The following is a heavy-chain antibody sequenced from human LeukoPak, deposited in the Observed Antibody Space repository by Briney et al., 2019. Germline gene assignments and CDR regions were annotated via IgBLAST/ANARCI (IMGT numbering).Heavy chain of an antibody. D-gene: IGHD3-16*01. CDR2: IYPGDSDT. Sequence: GESLKISCKGSGYSFTSYWIGWVRQMPGKGLEWMGIIYPGDSDTRYSPSFQGQVTVSADRSISTAYLQWSSLKASDTAMYYCARMEGVPRGAFDIWGQGTMVTVSS. V-gene: IGHV5-51*01. CDR1: GYSFTSYW. CDR3: ARMEGVPRGAFDI. J-gene: IGHJ3*02.